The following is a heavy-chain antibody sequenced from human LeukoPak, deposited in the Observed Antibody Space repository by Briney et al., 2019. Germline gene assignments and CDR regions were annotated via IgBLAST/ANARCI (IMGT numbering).Heavy chain of an antibody. CDR2: IFPGDSDT. CDR1: GYSFTSYW. CDR3: ARRGYCSGGSCSAEYFQH. D-gene: IGHD2-15*01. V-gene: IGHV5-51*01. Sequence: PGESLQISCQGSGYSFTSYWIGWVRQMPGKGLEWMGFIFPGDSDTRYSPSFQGPVTISADKSIRTAYLQWSSLKASDTAMYYCARRGYCSGGSCSAEYFQHWGQGTLVTVSS. J-gene: IGHJ1*01.